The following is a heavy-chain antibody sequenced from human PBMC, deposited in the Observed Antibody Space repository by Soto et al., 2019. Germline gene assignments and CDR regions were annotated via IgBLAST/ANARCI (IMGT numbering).Heavy chain of an antibody. CDR1: GGSFSGFY. J-gene: IGHJ6*02. D-gene: IGHD2-21*02. CDR3: ARADRTLVTSYGLEV. V-gene: IGHV4-34*01. CDR2: INHSGTT. Sequence: LSLTCAVSGGSFSGFYWTWIRQPPGEGLEWIGEINHSGTTNFNPSLRSRLTISLDSSKKHFSLKLTSMTAADAAVYYCARADRTLVTSYGLEVWGQGTTVTVSS.